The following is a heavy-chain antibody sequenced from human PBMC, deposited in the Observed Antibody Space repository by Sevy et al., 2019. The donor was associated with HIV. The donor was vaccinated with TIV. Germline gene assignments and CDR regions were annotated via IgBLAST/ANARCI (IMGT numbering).Heavy chain of an antibody. J-gene: IGHJ4*02. Sequence: GGSLRLSCAASGFTFSSYAMHWVRQAPGKGLEWVAVISYDGSNKYYADSVKGRFTISRDNSKNTPYLQMNSLRAEDTAVYYCARGGAVAGTGEIDYWGQGTLVTVSS. CDR2: ISYDGSNK. D-gene: IGHD6-19*01. V-gene: IGHV3-30-3*01. CDR1: GFTFSSYA. CDR3: ARGGAVAGTGEIDY.